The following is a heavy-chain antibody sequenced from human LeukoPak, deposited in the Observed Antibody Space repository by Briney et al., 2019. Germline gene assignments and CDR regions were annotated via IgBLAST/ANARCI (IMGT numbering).Heavy chain of an antibody. Sequence: GGSLRLSCAASGFTFSTYWMSWVRQAPGKGLEWVANIKQDGSEKYYVDSVKGRFTISRDNAKNSLYLQMNSLRAEDTAVYYCAREADYDILTGYSIRGGYFDYWGQGTLVTVSS. CDR2: IKQDGSEK. V-gene: IGHV3-7*01. J-gene: IGHJ4*02. CDR3: AREADYDILTGYSIRGGYFDY. CDR1: GFTFSTYW. D-gene: IGHD3-9*01.